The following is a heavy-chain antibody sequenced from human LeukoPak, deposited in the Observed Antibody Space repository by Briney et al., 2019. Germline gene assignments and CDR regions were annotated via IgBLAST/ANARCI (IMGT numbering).Heavy chain of an antibody. CDR1: GYTFTSYG. Sequence: VSVKVSCKASGYTFTSYGISWVRQAPGQGLEWLGWISAYNGNTNYAQKLQGRVTVTTDTSTSTAYMELRSLRSDDTAVYYCARAWRTTVNYFDYWGQGTLVTVSS. V-gene: IGHV1-18*01. CDR2: ISAYNGNT. J-gene: IGHJ4*02. D-gene: IGHD1-1*01. CDR3: ARAWRTTVNYFDY.